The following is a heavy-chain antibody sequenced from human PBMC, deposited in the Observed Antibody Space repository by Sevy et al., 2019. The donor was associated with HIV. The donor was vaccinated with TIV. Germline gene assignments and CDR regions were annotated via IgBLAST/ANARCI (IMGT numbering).Heavy chain of an antibody. CDR2: ISSDGSNI. J-gene: IGHJ4*02. CDR3: AKDQLGSIDY. D-gene: IGHD7-27*01. CDR1: GFTFSIYA. V-gene: IGHV3-30-3*01. Sequence: GGSLRLSCAASGFTFSIYAMHWVRQTPGKGLECVALISSDGSNINYADLVKGRFTISRDNSKNTLYLQMNSLRTEDTAVYYCAKDQLGSIDYWGQRTLVTVSS.